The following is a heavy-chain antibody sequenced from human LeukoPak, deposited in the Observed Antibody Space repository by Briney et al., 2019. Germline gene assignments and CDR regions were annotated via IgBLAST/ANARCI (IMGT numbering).Heavy chain of an antibody. J-gene: IGHJ5*02. Sequence: GASVKVSCKASGYTFTSYDINWVRQATGQGLEWMGWMNPNSGNTGYAQKFQGRVTMTRNTSISTAYMELSSLRSEDTAVYYCARGGGYDFWSGYYDWFDPWGQGTLVTVSS. CDR1: GYTFTSYD. CDR2: MNPNSGNT. V-gene: IGHV1-8*01. CDR3: ARGGGYDFWSGYYDWFDP. D-gene: IGHD3-3*01.